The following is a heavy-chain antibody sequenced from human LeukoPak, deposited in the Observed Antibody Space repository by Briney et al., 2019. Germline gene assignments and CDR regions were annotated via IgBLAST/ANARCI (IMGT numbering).Heavy chain of an antibody. J-gene: IGHJ4*02. CDR3: AKEFGLHHYFDY. CDR2: ISSSSSYI. D-gene: IGHD3-10*01. V-gene: IGHV3-21*04. CDR1: GFTFSSYW. Sequence: GGSLRLSCAASGFTFSSYWMSWVRQAPGKGLEWVSSISSSSSYIYYADSVKGRFTISRDNSKNTLYLQMNSLRAEDTAVYYCAKEFGLHHYFDYWGQGTLVTVSS.